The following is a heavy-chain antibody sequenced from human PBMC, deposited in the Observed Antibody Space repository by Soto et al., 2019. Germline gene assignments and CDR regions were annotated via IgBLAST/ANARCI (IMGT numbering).Heavy chain of an antibody. J-gene: IGHJ2*01. Sequence: QVQLQQWGAGPLRPLETLSLTCGVSGGSFSGYYWAWIRQSPGKGLEWIGEINDRGSINYNPSLKSRVSISGGTSKNHYSLNLRSVTAADTAVYYCARESHDILTGPPWVWYFDLWGRGTLVTVSS. CDR3: ARESHDILTGPPWVWYFDL. D-gene: IGHD3-9*01. CDR1: GGSFSGYY. CDR2: INDRGSI. V-gene: IGHV4-34*01.